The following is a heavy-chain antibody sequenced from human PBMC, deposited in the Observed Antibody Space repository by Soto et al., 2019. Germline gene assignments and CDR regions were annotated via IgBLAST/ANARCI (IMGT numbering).Heavy chain of an antibody. CDR2: AYYRSKWNI. CDR1: GDSVSSNSVG. CDR3: ARNLKSSFDY. Sequence: SQTLSLTCAISGDSVSSNSVGWHWVRQSPSRGLEWVGRAYYRSKWNIDYAPSLKSRITFNPDMSNNQFSLQLRSVTPEDTAVYYCARNLKSSFDYWGRGTLVTVSS. J-gene: IGHJ4*02. D-gene: IGHD3-9*01. V-gene: IGHV6-1*01.